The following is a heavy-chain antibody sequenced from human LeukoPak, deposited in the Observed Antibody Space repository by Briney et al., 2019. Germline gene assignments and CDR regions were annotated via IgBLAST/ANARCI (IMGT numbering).Heavy chain of an antibody. J-gene: IGHJ6*01. CDR2: ISYDGSNK. CDR1: GFTFSSYG. D-gene: IGHD6-13*01. Sequence: GRSLRLSCAASGFTFSSYGMHWVRQAPGKGLEWVAVISYDGSNKYYADSVKGRFTISRDNSKNTLYLQMNSLRAEDTAVYYCAKDLSAAGGTTNWGGFYYYYYYGMDVWGKGPRSPSPQ. V-gene: IGHV3-30*18. CDR3: AKDLSAAGGTTNWGGFYYYYYYGMDV.